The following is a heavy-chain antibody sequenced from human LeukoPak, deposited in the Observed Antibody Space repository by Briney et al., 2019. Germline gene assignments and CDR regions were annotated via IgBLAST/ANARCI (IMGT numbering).Heavy chain of an antibody. V-gene: IGHV5-51*01. Sequence: GESLKISCQGFGYSFINYWIGWVRQVPGKGMEWMGVIYPGDSRVRYNPSFQGQVTLSVDNSINTAYLYWVSLRASDTAMYYCACRDQTSTWSLPWGQGTLVTVSS. CDR3: ACRDQTSTWSLP. CDR1: GYSFINYW. D-gene: IGHD6-13*01. CDR2: IYPGDSRV. J-gene: IGHJ1*01.